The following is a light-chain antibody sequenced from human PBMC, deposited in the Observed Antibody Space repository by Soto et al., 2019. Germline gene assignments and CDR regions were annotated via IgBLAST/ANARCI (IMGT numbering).Light chain of an antibody. CDR1: QSIISY. J-gene: IGKJ1*01. Sequence: VQMTQSTSSLSASVGDRVTITCRASQSIISYLNWYQQKPGKAPKLLIYAASSLQSGVPSRFSGSGSGTDFTLTISSLQPEDFATYYCQQSYSIPHTFGQRTKV. CDR3: QQSYSIPHT. CDR2: AAS. V-gene: IGKV1-39*01.